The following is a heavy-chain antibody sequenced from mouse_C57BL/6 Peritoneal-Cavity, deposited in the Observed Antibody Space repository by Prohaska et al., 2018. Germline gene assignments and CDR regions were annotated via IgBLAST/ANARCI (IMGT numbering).Heavy chain of an antibody. J-gene: IGHJ2*01. D-gene: IGHD1-1*01. CDR2: INPNNGGT. Sequence: HGKSLEWNGYINPNNGGTSYNQKFKGKATLTVNKSSSTAYMELRSLTSEDSAVYYCARNYGSKEDYWGQGTTLTVSS. V-gene: IGHV1-22*01. CDR3: ARNYGSKEDY.